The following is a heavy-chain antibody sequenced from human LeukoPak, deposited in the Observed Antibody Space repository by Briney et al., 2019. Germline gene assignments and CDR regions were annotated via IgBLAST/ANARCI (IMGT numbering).Heavy chain of an antibody. CDR2: ISGSGGST. CDR1: GFTFSSYA. J-gene: IGHJ6*02. CDR3: AKDSPDIVVVPAANYYYYYGMDV. Sequence: GGSLRLSCAASGFTFSSYAMSWVRQAPGKGLEWVSAISGSGGSTYYADSVKGRFTISRDNSKNTLYLQMNSLRAEDTAVCYCAKDSPDIVVVPAANYYYYYGMDVWGQGTTVTVSS. D-gene: IGHD2-2*01. V-gene: IGHV3-23*01.